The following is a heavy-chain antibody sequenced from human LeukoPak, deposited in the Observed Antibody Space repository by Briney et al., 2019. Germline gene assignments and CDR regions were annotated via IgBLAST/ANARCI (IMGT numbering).Heavy chain of an antibody. CDR3: AKPSNYYGSATDAFDF. Sequence: PSGTLSLTCAVSGGSISSSNWWSWVRQPPGKGLEWIGEIYHSGSTYYNPSLKSRVTISVDTSKNYFSLKLNSVTAADTAVYDCAKPSNYYGSATDAFDFWGQGTMVTVSS. CDR1: GGSISSSNW. V-gene: IGHV4-4*02. CDR2: IYHSGST. J-gene: IGHJ3*01. D-gene: IGHD3-10*01.